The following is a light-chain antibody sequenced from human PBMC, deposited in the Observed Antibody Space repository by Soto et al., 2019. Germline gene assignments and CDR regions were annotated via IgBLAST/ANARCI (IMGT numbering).Light chain of an antibody. V-gene: IGLV2-11*01. CDR2: DVS. Sequence: QSVLTQPRSVSGSPGQSVTISCTATTSDVGGFNSVSWYQQHPGKAPQLIIYDVSTRPSGVPARFSGSESGRTASLTISGLQAEDEADYHCCSYAGSSQYVFGTGTKVTVL. J-gene: IGLJ1*01. CDR3: CSYAGSSQYV. CDR1: TSDVGGFNS.